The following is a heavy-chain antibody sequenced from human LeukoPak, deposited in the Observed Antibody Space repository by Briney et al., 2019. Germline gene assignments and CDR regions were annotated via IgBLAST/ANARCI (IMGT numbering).Heavy chain of an antibody. CDR3: ASPHYHYVWGSYPVDY. V-gene: IGHV3-30-3*01. CDR2: ISSDGSNK. J-gene: IGHJ4*01. D-gene: IGHD3-16*02. CDR1: GFTFSSYA. Sequence: PGRSLRLSCAASGFTFSSYAMPWVRQAPGKGLEWVAIISSDGSNKYYVDSVKGRFTISRDNSKNTLYLQMNSLRAEDTAVYYCASPHYHYVWGSYPVDYWGHGTLVTVSS.